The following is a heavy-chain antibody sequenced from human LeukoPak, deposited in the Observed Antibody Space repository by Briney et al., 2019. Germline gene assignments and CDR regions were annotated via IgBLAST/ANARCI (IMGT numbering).Heavy chain of an antibody. J-gene: IGHJ4*02. V-gene: IGHV3-30*04. CDR3: ARVRWGGLYYFDY. Sequence: RGSLRLSCAASGFTFSNYAMHWVRQAPGKGLEWVAVISYDGSNKYYADSVKGRFTISRDNAKNTLYLQMNSLRAEDTAAYYCARVRWGGLYYFDYWGQGTLVTVSS. CDR2: ISYDGSNK. CDR1: GFTFSNYA. D-gene: IGHD3-16*01.